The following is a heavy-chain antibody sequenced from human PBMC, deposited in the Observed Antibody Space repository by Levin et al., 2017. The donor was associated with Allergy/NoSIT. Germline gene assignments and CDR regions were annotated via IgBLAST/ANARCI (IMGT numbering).Heavy chain of an antibody. V-gene: IGHV4-34*01. CDR3: ARWGYGDQIPRAAPARAKYFQH. CDR2: INHSGST. J-gene: IGHJ1*01. CDR1: GGSFSGYY. Sequence: SETLSLTCAVYGGSFSGYYWSWIRQPPGKGLEWIGEINHSGSTNYNPSLKSRVTISVDTSKNQFSLKLSSVTAADTAVYYCARWGYGDQIPRAAPARAKYFQHWGQGTLVTVSS. D-gene: IGHD4-17*01.